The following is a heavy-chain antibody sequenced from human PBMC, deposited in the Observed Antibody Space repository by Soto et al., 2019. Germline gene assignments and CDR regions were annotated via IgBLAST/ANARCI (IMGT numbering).Heavy chain of an antibody. CDR1: CGSISSGGYY. Sequence: SETLSLTCTVSCGSISSGGYYWSWIRQHPGKGLEWIGYIYYSGSTYYNPSLKSRVTISVDTSKNQFSLKLSSVTAADTAVYYCAREYSSSSGTTDAFDIWGQGTMVTVSS. CDR2: IYYSGST. V-gene: IGHV4-31*03. D-gene: IGHD6-6*01. J-gene: IGHJ3*02. CDR3: AREYSSSSGTTDAFDI.